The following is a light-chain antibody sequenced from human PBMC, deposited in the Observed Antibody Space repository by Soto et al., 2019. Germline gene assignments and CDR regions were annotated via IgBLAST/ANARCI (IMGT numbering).Light chain of an antibody. CDR1: QNLGSGY. J-gene: IGKJ1*01. Sequence: EIVMTQSPATLSVSPWDRATLSCRASQNLGSGYLAWYQQKPGQAPRILIYAASSRATGIPDRFSGSGSGTDFSLTISRLEPEDFAVYYCQQYDTSPRTFGQGTKVDIK. CDR2: AAS. V-gene: IGKV3-20*01. CDR3: QQYDTSPRT.